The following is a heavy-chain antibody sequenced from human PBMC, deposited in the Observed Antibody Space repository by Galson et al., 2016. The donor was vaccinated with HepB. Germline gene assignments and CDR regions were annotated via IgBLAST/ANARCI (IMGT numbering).Heavy chain of an antibody. J-gene: IGHJ3*01. V-gene: IGHV3-30-3*01. CDR2: ISNDGSDE. CDR3: ARDVPSSSWFDAFDV. D-gene: IGHD6-13*01. Sequence: SLRLSCAASGFTFRNYAMHWVRQAPGKGLKWVAIISNDGSDEYHADSEKGRFTISRDNSKSTLYLQMKNLRAEDTAVYYCARDVPSSSWFDAFDVSGQGTMVIVSS. CDR1: GFTFRNYA.